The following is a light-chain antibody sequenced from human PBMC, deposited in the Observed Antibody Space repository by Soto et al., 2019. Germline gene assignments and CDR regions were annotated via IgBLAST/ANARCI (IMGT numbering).Light chain of an antibody. Sequence: QSVLTQPPSVSAAPGRKVTISCSGSSSNIGGNSVSWYQQLPGTAPKLLIYDDNKRPSGIPDRFSGSKSGTSATLGITGFQTGDEADYYCGSWDSSLSAYVFGTGTKV. V-gene: IGLV1-51*01. CDR3: GSWDSSLSAYV. J-gene: IGLJ1*01. CDR1: SSNIGGNS. CDR2: DDN.